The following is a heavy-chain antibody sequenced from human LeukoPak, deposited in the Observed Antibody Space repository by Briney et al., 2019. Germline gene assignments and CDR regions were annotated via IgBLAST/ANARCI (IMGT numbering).Heavy chain of an antibody. V-gene: IGHV3-7*01. Sequence: PGGSLRLSCAASGVTFSSYWMSWVRQAAGKGLEWVAHIKQDGSEKYYVDAVKGRFTISRDNAKNSLYLQMNSLRAEDTAVYYCARGSASLTRDCSSTSCYSYYYYYMDVWGKGTTVTVSS. CDR1: GVTFSSYW. J-gene: IGHJ6*03. D-gene: IGHD2-2*02. CDR2: IKQDGSEK. CDR3: ARGSASLTRDCSSTSCYSYYYYYMDV.